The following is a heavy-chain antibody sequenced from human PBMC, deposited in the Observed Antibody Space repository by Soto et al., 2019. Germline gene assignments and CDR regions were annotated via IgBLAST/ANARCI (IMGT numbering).Heavy chain of an antibody. D-gene: IGHD6-19*01. J-gene: IGHJ4*02. Sequence: NPSETLSLTCTVSGGSISSYYWSWIRQPAGKGLEWIGRIYTSGSTNYNPSLKSRVTMSVDTSKNQFSLKLSSVTAADTAVYYCARDKSRSAVNYFDYWGQGTLVTVS. V-gene: IGHV4-4*07. CDR1: GGSISSYY. CDR3: ARDKSRSAVNYFDY. CDR2: IYTSGST.